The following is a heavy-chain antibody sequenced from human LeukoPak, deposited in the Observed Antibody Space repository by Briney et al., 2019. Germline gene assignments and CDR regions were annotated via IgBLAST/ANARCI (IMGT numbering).Heavy chain of an antibody. CDR1: GLSFDDHA. CDR2: INWDGSLI. J-gene: IGHJ4*02. Sequence: GGSLRLSCAASGLSFDDHAMHWVRQAPGKGLEWVSLINWDGSLIYYGDSVRGRFTISRDNSKNSLLLQMHSLRAEDSAFYYCARDMTAHSSAVSGVPGDYWGQGTLVTVSS. D-gene: IGHD2-21*02. V-gene: IGHV3-43D*03. CDR3: ARDMTAHSSAVSGVPGDY.